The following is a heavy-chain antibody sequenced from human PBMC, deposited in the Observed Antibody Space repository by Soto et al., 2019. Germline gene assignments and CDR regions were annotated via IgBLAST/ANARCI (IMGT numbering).Heavy chain of an antibody. CDR3: AREGRYMGAWDY. V-gene: IGHV3-7*03. D-gene: IGHD5-12*01. CDR1: GFTFSSYW. Sequence: QPGGSVRLSCAASGFTFSSYWMSWVRQAPGKGLEWVANIKPDGSGQYYLDSAKGRFAISRDNAKNSLYLQLNSLRADDTAIYFCAREGRYMGAWDYWGQGTPGTVAS. CDR2: IKPDGSGQ. J-gene: IGHJ4*02.